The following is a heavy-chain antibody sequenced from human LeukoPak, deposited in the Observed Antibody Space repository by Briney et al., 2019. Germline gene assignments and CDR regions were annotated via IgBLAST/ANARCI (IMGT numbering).Heavy chain of an antibody. Sequence: PSETLSLTCTVSGGSISSSSYYWGWIRQPPGKGLEWIGYIYYSGSTNYNPSLKSRVTISVDTSKNQFSLKLSSVTAADTAVYYCARGYSSSSAGIFYYYYYYMDVWGKGTTVTVSS. CDR1: GGSISSSSYY. V-gene: IGHV4-61*05. D-gene: IGHD6-6*01. J-gene: IGHJ6*03. CDR3: ARGYSSSSAGIFYYYYYYMDV. CDR2: IYYSGST.